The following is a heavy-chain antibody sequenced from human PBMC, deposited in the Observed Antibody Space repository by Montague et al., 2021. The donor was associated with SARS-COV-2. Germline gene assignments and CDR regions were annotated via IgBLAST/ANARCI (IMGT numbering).Heavy chain of an antibody. D-gene: IGHD1-1*01. V-gene: IGHV4-39*02. CDR3: ARDRANAGYFDI. CDR1: GGSITVSRYD. CDR2: IHYTGTT. J-gene: IGHJ3*02. Sequence: SETLSLTCTVSGGSITVSRYDWSWIRQPPGKGLEWIGSIHYTGTTSYNPSLKSRLTISVDTSENQFSLKMTSVTASDTAVYYCARDRANAGYFDIWGQGTMVTVSS.